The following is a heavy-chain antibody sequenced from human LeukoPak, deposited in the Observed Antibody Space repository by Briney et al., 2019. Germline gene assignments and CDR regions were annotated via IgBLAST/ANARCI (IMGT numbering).Heavy chain of an antibody. Sequence: GGSLRLSCAAPGFTFSSYGMHWVRQAPGKGLEWVAVISYDGSNKYYADSVKGRFTISRDNSKNSLYLQMNSLRAEDTAVYYCARDEGRITDAFDIWGQGTMVTVSS. V-gene: IGHV3-30*03. CDR1: GFTFSSYG. D-gene: IGHD1-14*01. J-gene: IGHJ3*02. CDR3: ARDEGRITDAFDI. CDR2: ISYDGSNK.